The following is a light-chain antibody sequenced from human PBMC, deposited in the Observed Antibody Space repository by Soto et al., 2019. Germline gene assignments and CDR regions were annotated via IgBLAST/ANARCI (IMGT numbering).Light chain of an antibody. J-gene: IGKJ1*01. CDR2: GAS. CDR3: QQNNRYPWT. CDR1: HRVSSY. V-gene: IGKV3-15*01. Sequence: EIVMTQSPATLSVSPGERATLSCRASHRVSSYLAWYQQKPGQAPRLLIYGASTRATGIPARFSGSGSGTEFTLTISSLQPDDLATYYCQQNNRYPWTFGQGTKVEI.